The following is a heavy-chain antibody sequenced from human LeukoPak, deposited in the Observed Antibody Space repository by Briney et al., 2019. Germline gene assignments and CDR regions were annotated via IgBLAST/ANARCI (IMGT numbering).Heavy chain of an antibody. Sequence: SQTLSLTCTVSGGSISSGGYYWSWIRQHPGKGLEWIGYIYYSGSTYYNPSLKSRVTISVDTSKNQFSLKLSSVTAADTAVYYCARAPVPGDYYDSSGHPPGYFDYWGQGTLVTVSS. CDR2: IYYSGST. D-gene: IGHD3-22*01. V-gene: IGHV4-31*03. J-gene: IGHJ4*02. CDR3: ARAPVPGDYYDSSGHPPGYFDY. CDR1: GGSISSGGYY.